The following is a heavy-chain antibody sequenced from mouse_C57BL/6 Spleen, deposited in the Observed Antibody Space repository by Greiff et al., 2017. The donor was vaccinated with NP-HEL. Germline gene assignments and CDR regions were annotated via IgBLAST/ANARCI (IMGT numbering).Heavy chain of an antibody. Sequence: EVKLVESGGGLVQPGGSLELSCAASGFTFSDYYMYWVRQTPEKRLEWVAYISNGGGSTYYPDTVKGRFTISRDNAKNTLYLQMSRLKSEDTAMYYCARDGYYDAMDYWGQGTSVTVSS. V-gene: IGHV5-12*01. D-gene: IGHD2-3*01. CDR2: ISNGGGST. CDR3: ARDGYYDAMDY. J-gene: IGHJ4*01. CDR1: GFTFSDYY.